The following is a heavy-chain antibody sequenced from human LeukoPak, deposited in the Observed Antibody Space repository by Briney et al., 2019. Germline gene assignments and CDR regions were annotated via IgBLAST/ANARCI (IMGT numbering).Heavy chain of an antibody. D-gene: IGHD3-22*01. J-gene: IGHJ4*02. CDR3: ARERDYDTYFDY. Sequence: PGGSLRLSCAVSGFTASTHHMAWVRQAPGKGLEWVSVRQPGNVSYYADSVTGRFTTSTDSSKNTPFLQMRDLRAEDTALYYCARERDYDTYFDYWGQGTLVIVSS. CDR1: GFTASTHH. V-gene: IGHV3-53*01. CDR2: RQPGNVS.